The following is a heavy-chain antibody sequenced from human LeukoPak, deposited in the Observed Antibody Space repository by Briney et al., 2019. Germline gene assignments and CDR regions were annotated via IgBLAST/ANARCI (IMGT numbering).Heavy chain of an antibody. V-gene: IGHV4-59*08. Sequence: SETLSLTCTVSGGSISSYYWGWIRQPPGKGLEWIGHIHYSGSTNYNPSLKSRVTISVDTSKNQFSLKLSSVTAADTAVYYCARHSRLDKSSLSWADYWGQGTLVTVSS. CDR1: GGSISSYY. D-gene: IGHD2-2*03. J-gene: IGHJ4*02. CDR2: IHYSGST. CDR3: ARHSRLDKSSLSWADY.